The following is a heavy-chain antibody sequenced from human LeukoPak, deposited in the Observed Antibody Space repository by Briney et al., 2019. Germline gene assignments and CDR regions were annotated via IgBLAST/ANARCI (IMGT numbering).Heavy chain of an antibody. CDR2: IKQDGSEK. CDR3: AREVGTPQAFDI. CDR1: GFTFSSYW. D-gene: IGHD1-26*01. V-gene: IGHV3-7*01. J-gene: IGHJ3*02. Sequence: GGSLRLSCAASGFTFSSYWMSWVRQAPGKGLEWVANIKQDGSEKYYVDSVKGRFTISRDNAKNSLYLQVNSLKAEDTAIYYCAREVGTPQAFDIWGQGTMVTVSS.